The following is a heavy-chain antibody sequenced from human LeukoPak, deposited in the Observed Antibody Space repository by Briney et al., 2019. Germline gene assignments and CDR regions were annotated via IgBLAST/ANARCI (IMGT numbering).Heavy chain of an antibody. CDR1: GFTFDDYA. D-gene: IGHD1-26*01. CDR2: ISWNSGSI. Sequence: PGGSLRLSCAASGFTFDDYAMHWVRQAPGKGLEWVSGISWNSGSIGYADSVKGRFTISRDNAKNSLYLQMNSLRAEDMALYYCAKDITPLDIVGATLFDYWGQGTLVTVSS. CDR3: AKDITPLDIVGATLFDY. V-gene: IGHV3-9*03. J-gene: IGHJ4*02.